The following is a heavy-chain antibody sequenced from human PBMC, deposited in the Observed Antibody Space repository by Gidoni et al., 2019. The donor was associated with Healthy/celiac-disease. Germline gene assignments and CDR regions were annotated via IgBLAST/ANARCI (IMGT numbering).Heavy chain of an antibody. Sequence: QVQLVECGGGGVQHGRSLGLSCAASRCTFGSYAMNWVRQAPGKGLEWVAFISYDVSNKYYADSVKGRFTISRDNSKNSLYLQMNSLRAEDTAVYYCARVGSSWGQGTLVTVSS. V-gene: IGHV3-30-3*01. CDR2: ISYDVSNK. J-gene: IGHJ4*02. D-gene: IGHD6-13*01. CDR3: ARVGSS. CDR1: RCTFGSYA.